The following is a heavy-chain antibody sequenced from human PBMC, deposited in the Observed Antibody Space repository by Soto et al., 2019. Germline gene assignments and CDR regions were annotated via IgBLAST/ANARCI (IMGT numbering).Heavy chain of an antibody. D-gene: IGHD3-10*01. CDR1: GGTFSSYA. V-gene: IGHV1-69*13. CDR2: IIPIFGTA. CDR3: ASPIYGSGSYYTESYYGMDV. J-gene: IGHJ6*02. Sequence: ASVKVSCKASGGTFSSYAISWVRQAPGQGLEWMGGIIPIFGTANYAQKFQGRVTITADESTSTAYMELSSLRSEDTAVYYCASPIYGSGSYYTESYYGMDVWGQGTTVTVSS.